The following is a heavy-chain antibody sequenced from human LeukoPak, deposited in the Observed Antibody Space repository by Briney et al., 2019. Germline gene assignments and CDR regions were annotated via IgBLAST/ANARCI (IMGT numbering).Heavy chain of an antibody. D-gene: IGHD6-19*01. V-gene: IGHV3-74*01. J-gene: IGHJ4*02. CDR2: INSDGSST. CDR1: GFTFSSYW. Sequence: GGSLRLSGAASGFTFSSYWMHWVRHAPGKGLVWVSRINSDGSSTSYADSVKGRFTISRDNAKNTLYLQMNSLRAEDTAVYYCAREGAVAGNFDYWGQGTLVTASS. CDR3: AREGAVAGNFDY.